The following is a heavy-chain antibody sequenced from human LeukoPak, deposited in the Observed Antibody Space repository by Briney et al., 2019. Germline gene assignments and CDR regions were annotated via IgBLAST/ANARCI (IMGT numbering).Heavy chain of an antibody. D-gene: IGHD3-10*01. CDR3: AKDSLYGSGITLPYYFDY. Sequence: PGGSLRLSCAASGFTFSSYGMSWVRQAPGKGLEWVSAISGSGGSTYYADSVKGRFTISRDNSKNTLYLQMNSLRAEDTAVYYCAKDSLYGSGITLPYYFDYWGQGTLVTVSS. V-gene: IGHV3-23*01. CDR2: ISGSGGST. J-gene: IGHJ4*02. CDR1: GFTFSSYG.